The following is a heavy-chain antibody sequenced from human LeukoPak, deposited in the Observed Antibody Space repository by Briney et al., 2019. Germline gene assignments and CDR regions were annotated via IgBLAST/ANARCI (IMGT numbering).Heavy chain of an antibody. D-gene: IGHD6-19*01. Sequence: GGSLRLSCAASGFTFSDYYMSWIRKAPGQGLEWVSYISSSGSPIYYADSVKGRFTISRDNAKNSLYLQMNSLRAEDTAVYYCARDPAVAGFSGWFDPWGQGTLVTVSS. V-gene: IGHV3-11*01. J-gene: IGHJ5*02. CDR1: GFTFSDYY. CDR3: ARDPAVAGFSGWFDP. CDR2: ISSSGSPI.